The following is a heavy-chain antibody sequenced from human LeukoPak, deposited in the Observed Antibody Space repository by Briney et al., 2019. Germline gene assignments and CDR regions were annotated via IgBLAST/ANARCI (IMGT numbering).Heavy chain of an antibody. CDR2: ISWNSGSI. D-gene: IGHD3-10*01. J-gene: IGHJ4*02. CDR3: AKDIFTMVRGVVDY. Sequence: GGSLRLSCAASGFTFDDYAMHWVRQAPGKGLEWVSGISWNSGSIGYADSVKGRFTISGDNAKNSLYLQMNSLRAEDTALYYCAKDIFTMVRGVVDYWGQGTLVTVSS. CDR1: GFTFDDYA. V-gene: IGHV3-9*01.